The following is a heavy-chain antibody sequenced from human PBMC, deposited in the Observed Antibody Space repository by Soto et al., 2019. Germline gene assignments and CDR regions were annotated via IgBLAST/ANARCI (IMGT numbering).Heavy chain of an antibody. CDR3: ARPLIGNTIDL. V-gene: IGHV1-46*01. Sequence: ASVKVSCKASGYTFFKYFIHWVRQAPGQGLEWIGIINPSRGSATYGPIFQGRVSLTTDMPTSTVYMELSSLRSEDTAIYYCARPLIGNTIDLWGQGXSVTV. J-gene: IGHJ3*01. CDR1: GYTFFKYF. CDR2: INPSRGSA. D-gene: IGHD1-7*01.